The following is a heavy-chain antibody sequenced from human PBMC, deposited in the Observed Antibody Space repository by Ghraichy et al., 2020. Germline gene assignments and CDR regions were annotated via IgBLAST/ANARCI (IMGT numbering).Heavy chain of an antibody. Sequence: GESLNISCAASGFTFSSYWMTWVRQAPGKGLEWVANIKQDGGEKYYLDSVRGRFTISRDNAKNSLYLQMNSLRAEDTAVYYCARDLEIRYNWNDGPLWFDPWGQGTLVTVSS. CDR2: IKQDGGEK. CDR3: ARDLEIRYNWNDGPLWFDP. CDR1: GFTFSSYW. J-gene: IGHJ5*02. V-gene: IGHV3-7*03. D-gene: IGHD1-1*01.